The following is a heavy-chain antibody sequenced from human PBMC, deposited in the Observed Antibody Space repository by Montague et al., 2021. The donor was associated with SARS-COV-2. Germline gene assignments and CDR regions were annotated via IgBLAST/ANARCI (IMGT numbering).Heavy chain of an antibody. J-gene: IGHJ4*02. CDR2: INYSGKT. CDR1: GGSISSGTYY. D-gene: IGHD3-22*01. Sequence: SETLSLTCTVSGGSISSGTYYWGWVRQPPGKGLEWIGTINYSGKTYYNPSLKSRVTISVDTSKNQFSLKLSSVTAADTAVYYCARGILSMNMAVVVLLGGIYYFDSWGQGALVAVSS. CDR3: ARGILSMNMAVVVLLGGIYYFDS. V-gene: IGHV4-39*01.